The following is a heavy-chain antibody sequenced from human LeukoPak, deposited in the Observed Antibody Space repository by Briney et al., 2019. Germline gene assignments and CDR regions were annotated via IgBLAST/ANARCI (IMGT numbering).Heavy chain of an antibody. CDR2: IYYSGST. CDR3: ATYGGALYYDFWSGYYRAFDY. Sequence: SETLSLTCTVSGGSISSGGYYWSWIRQHPGTGLEWIGYIYYSGSTYYNPSLKSRVTISVDTSKNQFSLKLSSVTAADTAVYYCATYGGALYYDFWSGYYRAFDYWGREPWSPSPQ. V-gene: IGHV4-31*03. CDR1: GGSISSGGYY. D-gene: IGHD3-3*01. J-gene: IGHJ4*02.